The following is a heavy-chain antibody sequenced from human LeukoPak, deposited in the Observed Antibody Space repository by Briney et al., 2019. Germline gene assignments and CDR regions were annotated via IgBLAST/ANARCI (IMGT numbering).Heavy chain of an antibody. CDR2: IYYSGST. J-gene: IGHJ4*02. CDR3: ARGRDYDYVWGSYRYTGYYFDY. Sequence: SETLSLTCTVSGGSIGSGDYYWSWIRQPPGKGLEWIGYIYYSGSTYYNPSLKSRDTISVDTSKNQFSLKLSSVTAADTAVYYCARGRDYDYVWGSYRYTGYYFDYWGQGTLVTVSS. CDR1: GGSIGSGDYY. D-gene: IGHD3-16*02. V-gene: IGHV4-30-4*08.